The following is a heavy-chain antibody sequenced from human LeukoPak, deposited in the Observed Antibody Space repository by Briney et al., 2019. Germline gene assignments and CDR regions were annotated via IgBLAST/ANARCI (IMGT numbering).Heavy chain of an antibody. CDR2: IYTSGST. CDR3: ARGMYGSGSHYPNTYYYYMDV. J-gene: IGHJ6*03. D-gene: IGHD3-10*01. CDR1: GGSISSYY. Sequence: SETLSLTCTVSGGSISSYYWNWIRQPAGKGLEWIGRIYTSGSTNYNPSLKSRVTMSVDTSKNQFSLKLSSVTAADTAVYYCARGMYGSGSHYPNTYYYYMDVWGKGTTVTISS. V-gene: IGHV4-4*07.